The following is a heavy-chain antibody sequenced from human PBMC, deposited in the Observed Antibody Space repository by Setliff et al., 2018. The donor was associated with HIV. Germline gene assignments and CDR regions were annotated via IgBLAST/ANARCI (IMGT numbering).Heavy chain of an antibody. J-gene: IGHJ5*02. CDR3: ATYADRESNRFDP. D-gene: IGHD3-10*01. V-gene: IGHV4-39*01. CDR2: IYYSGST. Sequence: SGTLSLTCTVSGGSISGGSYYWSWIRQPPGKGLEWIGSIYYSGSTYCNPSLKSRVTISVDTSKNQFSLKLSSVTAADTAVYYCATYADRESNRFDPWGQGILVTVSS. CDR1: GGSISGGSYY.